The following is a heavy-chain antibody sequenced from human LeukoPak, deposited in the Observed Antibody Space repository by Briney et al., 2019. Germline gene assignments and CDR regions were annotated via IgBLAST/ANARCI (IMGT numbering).Heavy chain of an antibody. J-gene: IGHJ6*03. V-gene: IGHV4-34*01. CDR1: GGSFSGYY. Sequence: SETLSLTCAVYGGSFSGYYWSWIRQPPGKGLEWIGEINHSGSTNYNPSLKSRVTISVDTSKNQFSLKLSSVTAADTAGYYCARGRVGYYYYYMDVWGKGTTVTVSS. CDR2: INHSGST. CDR3: ARGRVGYYYYYMDV.